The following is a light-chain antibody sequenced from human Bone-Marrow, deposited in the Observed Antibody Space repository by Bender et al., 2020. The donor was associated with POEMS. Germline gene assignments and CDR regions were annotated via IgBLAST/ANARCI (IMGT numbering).Light chain of an antibody. CDR2: NNS. CDR1: SSKFGSYP. CDR3: ATWDDSLNGWV. V-gene: IGLV1-44*01. J-gene: IGLJ3*02. Sequence: QSVLTQLPSSPGTPGQRATISCPGSSSKFGSYPVNWYQQLPGAAPKLVIFNNSQRPSGVPDRCSGSNSGTSASLAISGLLSDDEADFYCATWDDSLNGWVFGGGTKLTVL.